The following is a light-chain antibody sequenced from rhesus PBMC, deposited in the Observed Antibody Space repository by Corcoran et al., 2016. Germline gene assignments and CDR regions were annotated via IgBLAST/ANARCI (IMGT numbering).Light chain of an antibody. CDR1: QSVGSS. CDR2: GAS. J-gene: IGKJ3*01. CDR3: PKYSRSPFT. Sequence: QVILTQSPATLSLSPGERATLSCRASQSVGSSLAWYQQKLGQAPRLLIYGASRRATGIPDRFSGSGSGTHFTLTISSLEPEDFAVYYCPKYSRSPFTFGPGTKLAI. V-gene: IGKV3-53*01.